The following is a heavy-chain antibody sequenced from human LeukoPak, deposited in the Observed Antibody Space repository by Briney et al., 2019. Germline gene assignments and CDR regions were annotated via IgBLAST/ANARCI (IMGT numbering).Heavy chain of an antibody. D-gene: IGHD1-26*01. Sequence: ASVTVSCKASGYTFTSYGISWVRQAPGQGLEWMGWISAYNGNTNYAQKLQGRVTMTTDISTSTAYMELRSLRSDDTAVYYCARSLEGATKDYWGQGTLVTVSS. J-gene: IGHJ4*02. CDR3: ARSLEGATKDY. CDR1: GYTFTSYG. V-gene: IGHV1-18*01. CDR2: ISAYNGNT.